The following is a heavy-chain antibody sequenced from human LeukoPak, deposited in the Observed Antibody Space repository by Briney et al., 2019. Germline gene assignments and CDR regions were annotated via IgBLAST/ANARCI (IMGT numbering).Heavy chain of an antibody. J-gene: IGHJ6*03. Sequence: GGSLRLSCAASGFTFSSYGMHWVRQAPGKGLEWVAFIRYDGSNKYYADSVKGRFTISRDNSKNTLYLQMNSLRAGDTAVYYCAGGTKLGILNYYYMDVWGKGTTVTISS. CDR2: IRYDGSNK. D-gene: IGHD7-27*01. CDR3: AGGTKLGILNYYYMDV. CDR1: GFTFSSYG. V-gene: IGHV3-30*02.